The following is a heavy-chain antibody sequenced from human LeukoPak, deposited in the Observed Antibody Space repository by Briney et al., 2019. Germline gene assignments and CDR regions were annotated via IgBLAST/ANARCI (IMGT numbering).Heavy chain of an antibody. V-gene: IGHV4-4*02. J-gene: IGHJ4*02. CDR1: GVSISSNNW. Sequence: PSETLSLTCAVSGVSISSNNWWSWVRQPPGKGLEWIGEIYHHGATNYNPSLKSRVTLSVDKSKNQFSLELTSVTAADTAVYYCARGPSVAAHLDYWGQGTLVTVSS. D-gene: IGHD5-12*01. CDR2: IYHHGAT. CDR3: ARGPSVAAHLDY.